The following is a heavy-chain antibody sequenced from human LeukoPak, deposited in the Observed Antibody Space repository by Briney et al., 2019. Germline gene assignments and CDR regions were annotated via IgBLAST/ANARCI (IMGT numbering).Heavy chain of an antibody. Sequence: GGSLRLSCAASGFTFSSYSMNWVRQAPGKGLEWVSSISSSSSYIYYADSVKGRFTISRDNAKNSLYLQMNSLRAEDTAVYYCTRVPVRTVTWIVVLRGHDVFDMWGQGTTVTVSS. D-gene: IGHD3-22*01. V-gene: IGHV3-21*01. CDR1: GFTFSSYS. J-gene: IGHJ3*02. CDR3: TRVPVRTVTWIVVLRGHDVFDM. CDR2: ISSSSSYI.